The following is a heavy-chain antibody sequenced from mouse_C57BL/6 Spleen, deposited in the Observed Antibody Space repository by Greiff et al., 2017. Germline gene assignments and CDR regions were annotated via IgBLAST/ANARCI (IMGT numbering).Heavy chain of an antibody. CDR1: GYTFTSYG. J-gene: IGHJ2*01. CDR3: ARMTLKSLTGVDY. V-gene: IGHV1-81*01. D-gene: IGHD4-1*01. CDR2: IYPRSGNT. Sequence: VQLQQSGAELARPGASVKLSCKASGYTFTSYGISWVKQRTGQGLEWIGAIYPRSGNTYYNEKFKGKATLTADKSSSTAYMELRSLTSEDSAVYFCARMTLKSLTGVDYWGQGTTLTVSS.